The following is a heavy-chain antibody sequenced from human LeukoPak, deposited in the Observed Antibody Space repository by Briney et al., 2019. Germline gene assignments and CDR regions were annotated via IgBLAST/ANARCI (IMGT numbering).Heavy chain of an antibody. D-gene: IGHD3-22*01. Sequence: GGSLRLSCAASGFTFSSYGMHWVRQAPGKGLEWVAFIRYDGTNKYYAESVKGRFTISRDNSKNTPYVQMNSLRAEDTAVYYCAKGNYYDSSAYNWFDPWGQGTLVTVSS. CDR2: IRYDGTNK. V-gene: IGHV3-30*02. CDR1: GFTFSSYG. CDR3: AKGNYYDSSAYNWFDP. J-gene: IGHJ5*02.